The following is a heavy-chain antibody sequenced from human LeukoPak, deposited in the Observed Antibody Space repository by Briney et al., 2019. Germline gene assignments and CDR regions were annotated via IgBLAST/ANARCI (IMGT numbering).Heavy chain of an antibody. J-gene: IGHJ4*02. CDR2: IKQDGSEK. Sequence: GGSLRLSCAASGFTFSSYWMSWVRQAPGKGLEWVANIKQDGSEKYYVDSVKGRFTISRDSAKNSLYLQMNSLRAEDTAVYYCAREGRKIAAAGTFDYWGQGTLVTVSS. CDR1: GFTFSSYW. D-gene: IGHD6-13*01. CDR3: AREGRKIAAAGTFDY. V-gene: IGHV3-7*01.